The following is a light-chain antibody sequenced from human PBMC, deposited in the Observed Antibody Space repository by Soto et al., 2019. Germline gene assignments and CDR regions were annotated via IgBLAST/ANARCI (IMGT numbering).Light chain of an antibody. J-gene: IGKJ1*01. Sequence: DIVMTQSPATLSVSPGERATLSCRARQSVSSNLAWYQQTPGQAPRLLIYGASTRATGIPARFSGSGSGTEFTLTISSLQSEDFAVYYCQQYNNWPRTFGQGTKVEIK. CDR3: QQYNNWPRT. V-gene: IGKV3-15*01. CDR1: QSVSSN. CDR2: GAS.